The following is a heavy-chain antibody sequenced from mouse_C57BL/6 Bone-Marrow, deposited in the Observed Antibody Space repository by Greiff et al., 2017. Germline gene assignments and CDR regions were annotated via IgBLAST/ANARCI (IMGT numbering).Heavy chain of an antibody. CDR2: ISSGSSTI. D-gene: IGHD2-3*01. CDR1: GFTFSDYG. CDR3: ARGGIYDGYYGY. J-gene: IGHJ2*01. V-gene: IGHV5-17*01. Sequence: EVKVVESGGGLVKPGGSLKLSCAASGFTFSDYGMHWVRQAPEKGLEWVAYISSGSSTIYYADTVKGRFTISRDNAKNTLFLQMTSLRSEDTAMYYCARGGIYDGYYGYWGQGTTLTVSS.